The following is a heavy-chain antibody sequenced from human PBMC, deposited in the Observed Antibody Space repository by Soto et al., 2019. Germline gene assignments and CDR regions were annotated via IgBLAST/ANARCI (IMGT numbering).Heavy chain of an antibody. CDR3: AREDSSSWLNWFDP. D-gene: IGHD6-13*01. V-gene: IGHV3-48*01. Sequence: EVQLVESGGGLVQPGGSLRLSCAASGFTFSSYSMNWVRQAPGKGLEWVSYISSSSSTIYYADSVKGRFTISRDNAKNSLDLQMNSLRAEYTAVYYCAREDSSSWLNWFDPWGQGTLVTVSS. CDR2: ISSSSSTI. CDR1: GFTFSSYS. J-gene: IGHJ5*02.